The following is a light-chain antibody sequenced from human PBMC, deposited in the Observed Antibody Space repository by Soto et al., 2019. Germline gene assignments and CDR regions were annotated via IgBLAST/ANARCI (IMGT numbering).Light chain of an antibody. CDR3: QQYGSSRT. V-gene: IGKV3-20*01. CDR2: GAS. J-gene: IGKJ1*01. Sequence: EIVLTQSPGTLSLSQGERATLSCSASQSVTSSYLAWYQQKPGQAPRLLIYGASSRATGIPDRFSGSGSGTDFTLTISRLEPEDFAVYYCQQYGSSRTFGQGTKVDIK. CDR1: QSVTSSY.